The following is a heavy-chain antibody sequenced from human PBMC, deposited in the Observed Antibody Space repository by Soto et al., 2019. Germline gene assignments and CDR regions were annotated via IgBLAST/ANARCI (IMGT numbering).Heavy chain of an antibody. V-gene: IGHV3-13*01. Sequence: RLACGASGGTFSGYDMHWVRKNTGKGLEWVSAIGTAGDTYYPGSVKGRFTISRENAKNSLYLQMNSLRAGDTAVYYCAAGLPVDYWGQGTLVTVSS. J-gene: IGHJ4*02. CDR2: IGTAGDT. CDR3: AAGLPVDY. CDR1: GGTFSGYD. D-gene: IGHD4-17*01.